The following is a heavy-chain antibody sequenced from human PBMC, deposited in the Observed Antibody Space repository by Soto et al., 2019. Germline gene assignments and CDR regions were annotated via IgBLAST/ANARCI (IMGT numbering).Heavy chain of an antibody. D-gene: IGHD5-18*01. CDR1: GGSISNYY. CDR2: ISYIGTT. Sequence: SETLSLTCTVSGGSISNYYWSWIRQSPGKGLEWIGYISYIGTTNYNPSLRSRVTISVDTSKNQFSLRLTSVTTADTAVYYCVRGGGGYGNGMIDYWGQGTPVTVSS. CDR3: VRGGGGYGNGMIDY. V-gene: IGHV4-59*01. J-gene: IGHJ4*02.